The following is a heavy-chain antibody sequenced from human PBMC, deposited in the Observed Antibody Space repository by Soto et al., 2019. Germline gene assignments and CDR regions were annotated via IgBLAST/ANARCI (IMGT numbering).Heavy chain of an antibody. CDR2: IDPSGGAT. V-gene: IGHV1-46*03. CDR3: SRRLWQWLFDY. D-gene: IGHD6-19*01. Sequence: QVQLVQSGAEVKKPGASVMVSCRASGYTFTSHYMHWVRQAPGQGLEWMGMIDPSGGATTYAQKFQGRATITRDTSTTTVYMELSSLRPEVTAVYSCSRRLWQWLFDYWGQGTLVTVSS. CDR1: GYTFTSHY. J-gene: IGHJ4*02.